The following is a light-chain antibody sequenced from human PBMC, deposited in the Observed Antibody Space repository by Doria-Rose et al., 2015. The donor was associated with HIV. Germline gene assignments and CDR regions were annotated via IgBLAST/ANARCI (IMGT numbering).Light chain of an antibody. CDR2: AAS. V-gene: IGKV1-39*01. CDR1: QSISTY. J-gene: IGKJ2*02. Sequence: DIQMTQSPSSLSASVGYRVSLTCRASQSISTYLNWYQQKPGEAPKLLIYAASSLQSWVPSRFRGSGSGTEFTLTISSLQPEDFATYYCQQSYSTPRTFGQGTKLEIK. CDR3: QQSYSTPRT.